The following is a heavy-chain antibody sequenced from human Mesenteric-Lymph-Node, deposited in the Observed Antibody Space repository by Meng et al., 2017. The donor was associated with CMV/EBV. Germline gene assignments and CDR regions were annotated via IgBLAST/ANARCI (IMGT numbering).Heavy chain of an antibody. CDR2: IWYDGSNE. D-gene: IGHD3-10*01. CDR3: AKSYYYGSGMSNYFDY. J-gene: IGHJ4*02. Sequence: GGSLRLSCAASGFTFSSYGMHWVRQAPGKGLEWAAVIWYDGSNEYYADSVKGRFTISRDNSKNTLYLQMNSLGAEDTAVYYCAKSYYYGSGMSNYFDYWGQGTLVTVSS. V-gene: IGHV3-33*06. CDR1: GFTFSSYG.